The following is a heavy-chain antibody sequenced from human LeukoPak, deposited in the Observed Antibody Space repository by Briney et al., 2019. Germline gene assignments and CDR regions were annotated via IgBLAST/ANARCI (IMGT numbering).Heavy chain of an antibody. CDR3: ASPADYGDYVRW. Sequence: GGSLRPSCAASGFAFTTYTMNWVRQAPGKGLEWVSYISSSSSSIYYADSVKGRFTISRDNAKNSLYLQMNSLRDEDTAVYYCASPADYGDYVRWWGQGTLVTVSS. CDR1: GFAFTTYT. D-gene: IGHD4-17*01. J-gene: IGHJ4*02. CDR2: ISSSSSSI. V-gene: IGHV3-48*02.